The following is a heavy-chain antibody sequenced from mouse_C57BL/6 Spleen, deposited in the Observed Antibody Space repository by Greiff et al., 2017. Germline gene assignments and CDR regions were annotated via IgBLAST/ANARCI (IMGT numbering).Heavy chain of an antibody. CDR3: SRADSSGYAYAMGY. D-gene: IGHD3-2*02. V-gene: IGHV1-82*01. CDR1: GYAFSSSW. Sequence: VKLQESGPELVKPGASVKISCKASGYAFSSSWMNWVKQRPGKGLEWIGRIYPGDGDTNYNGKFKGKATLTADKSSSTAYMQLSSLTSEDSAVYFCSRADSSGYAYAMGYWGQGTSVTVSS. CDR2: IYPGDGDT. J-gene: IGHJ4*01.